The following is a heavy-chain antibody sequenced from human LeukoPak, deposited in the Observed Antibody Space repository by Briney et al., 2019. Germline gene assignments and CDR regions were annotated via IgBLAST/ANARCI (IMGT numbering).Heavy chain of an antibody. D-gene: IGHD2-2*01. Sequence: SETLSLTCTVSGGSISSYYWSWIRQPPGKGLEWIGYIYYSGSTNYNPSLKSRVTISVDTSKNQFSLKLSSVTAADTAVYYCARLKSYCSSTSCYDAFDIWGQGTMVTVSS. CDR1: GGSISSYY. V-gene: IGHV4-59*08. CDR2: IYYSGST. CDR3: ARLKSYCSSTSCYDAFDI. J-gene: IGHJ3*02.